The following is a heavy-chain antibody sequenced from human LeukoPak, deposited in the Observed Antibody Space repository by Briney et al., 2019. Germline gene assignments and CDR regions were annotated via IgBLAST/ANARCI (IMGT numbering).Heavy chain of an antibody. Sequence: GGSLRLSCAASGFTFSSYWMHWVRQAPGKGLVWVSRIKSDGSDTTYADSVKGRITISRDNAKNMLYLQMNSLRAEDTAVYYCVNYGWGRPAWGQGTLVTVSS. CDR3: VNYGWGRPA. CDR2: IKSDGSDT. CDR1: GFTFSSYW. J-gene: IGHJ4*02. V-gene: IGHV3-74*03. D-gene: IGHD3-10*01.